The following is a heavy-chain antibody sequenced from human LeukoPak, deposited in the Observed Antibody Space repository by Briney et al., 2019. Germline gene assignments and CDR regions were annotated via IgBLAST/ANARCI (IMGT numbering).Heavy chain of an antibody. D-gene: IGHD6-19*01. V-gene: IGHV1-46*01. CDR3: AKGGVAGTFDY. CDR1: GYTFTSNY. CDR2: VNPSGGST. Sequence: GASVKVSCKASGYTFTSNYIHWVRQAPGQGLEWMGLVNPSGGSTTYAQMFQGRVTMTRDTSTSTVYLEPSSLRSEDTAVYYCAKGGVAGTFDYWGQGTQVTVSS. J-gene: IGHJ4*02.